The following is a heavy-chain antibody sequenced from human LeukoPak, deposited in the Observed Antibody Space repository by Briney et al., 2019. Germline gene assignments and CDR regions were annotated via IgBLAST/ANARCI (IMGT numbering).Heavy chain of an antibody. J-gene: IGHJ4*02. V-gene: IGHV3-21*01. CDR3: ARDPATLVVYFDY. Sequence: PGGSLRLSCAASGFTFSSYSMNWVRQAPGKGLEWVSSISSSSYIYYADSVKGRFTISRDNAKNSLYLQMNSLRAEDTAVYYCARDPATLVVYFDYWGQGTLVTVSS. CDR1: GFTFSSYS. D-gene: IGHD4-23*01. CDR2: ISSSSYI.